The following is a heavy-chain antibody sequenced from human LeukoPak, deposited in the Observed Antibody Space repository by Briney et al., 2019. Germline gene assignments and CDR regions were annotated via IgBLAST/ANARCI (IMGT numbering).Heavy chain of an antibody. Sequence: ASVKVSCKASGGTFSSYAISWVRQAPGQGLEWMGGIIPIFGTANYAQKFQGRVTITADESTSTAYMELSSLRAEDTALYYCARAHCGGDCYLFFDYWGQGTLVTVSS. D-gene: IGHD2-21*02. V-gene: IGHV1-69*13. CDR3: ARAHCGGDCYLFFDY. CDR1: GGTFSSYA. J-gene: IGHJ4*02. CDR2: IIPIFGTA.